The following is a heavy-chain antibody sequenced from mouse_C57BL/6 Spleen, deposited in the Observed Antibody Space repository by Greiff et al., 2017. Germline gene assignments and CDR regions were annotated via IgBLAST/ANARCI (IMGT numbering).Heavy chain of an antibody. D-gene: IGHD1-1*01. V-gene: IGHV5-16*01. J-gene: IGHJ1*03. CDR2: INYDGSST. CDR1: GFTFSDYY. Sequence: EVKLMESEGGLVQPGSSMKLSCTACGFTFSDYYMAWVRQVPEKGLEWVANINYDGSSTYYLDSLKSSFIISRDNEKNILYLQMSSLKSEDTTTYYCAREPTTGGYFDVWCTGTTVTVSS. CDR3: AREPTTGGYFDV.